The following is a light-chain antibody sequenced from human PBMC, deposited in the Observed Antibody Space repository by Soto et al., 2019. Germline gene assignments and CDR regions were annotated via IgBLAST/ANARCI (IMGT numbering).Light chain of an antibody. Sequence: QSVLTQPASVSGSPGQSITIPCSGTSSDVGGYNYVSWYQQHPGKAPKLMIYDVSNRPSGVSNRFSGSKSGNTASLTISGFLAEDEADYYCISYRASSTPYVFGTGTKVTVL. CDR2: DVS. J-gene: IGLJ1*01. CDR1: SSDVGGYNY. V-gene: IGLV2-14*01. CDR3: ISYRASSTPYV.